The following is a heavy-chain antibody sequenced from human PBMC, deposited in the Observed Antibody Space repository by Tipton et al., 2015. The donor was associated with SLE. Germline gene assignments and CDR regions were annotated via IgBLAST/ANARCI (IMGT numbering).Heavy chain of an antibody. V-gene: IGHV4-4*07. CDR3: ARDTFGMVTDDAVDI. J-gene: IGHJ3*02. CDR2: IYTSGTT. D-gene: IGHD3-3*01. Sequence: TLSLTCTVSGGSMISYYWNWIRQPAGKGLEWIGRIYTSGTTNYNPSLKSRVTMSVDTSKNQFSLKLSSVTAADTAVYYCARDTFGMVTDDAVDIWGQGTMVTVSS. CDR1: GGSMISYY.